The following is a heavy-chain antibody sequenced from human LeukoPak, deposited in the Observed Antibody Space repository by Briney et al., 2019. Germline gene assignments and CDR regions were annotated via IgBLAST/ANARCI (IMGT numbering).Heavy chain of an antibody. J-gene: IGHJ4*02. CDR2: ISSSGSTI. CDR1: GFSFKNYE. V-gene: IGHV3-48*03. CDR3: AREEDY. Sequence: GGSLRLSCTVSGFSFKNYEMKWVRQAPGKGLEWVSYISSSGSTIYYADSVKGRFSISRDNTKNSVYLQMNSLRAEDTAVYYCAREEDYWGQGTLVTVSS.